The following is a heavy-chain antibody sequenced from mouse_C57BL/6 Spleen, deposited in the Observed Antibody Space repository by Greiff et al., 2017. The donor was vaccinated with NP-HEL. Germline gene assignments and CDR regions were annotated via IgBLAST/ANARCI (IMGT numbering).Heavy chain of an antibody. D-gene: IGHD2-4*01. Sequence: QVQLQQPGAELVKPGASVKVSCKASGYTFTSYWMHWVKQRPGQGLEWIGRIHPSDSDTNYNQKFKGKATLTVDKSSSTAYMQLSSLTSEDSAVYYCAMDIYYDYDDDACPSFAYWGQGTLVTVSA. V-gene: IGHV1-74*01. CDR2: IHPSDSDT. CDR3: AMDIYYDYDDDACPSFAY. J-gene: IGHJ3*01. CDR1: GYTFTSYW.